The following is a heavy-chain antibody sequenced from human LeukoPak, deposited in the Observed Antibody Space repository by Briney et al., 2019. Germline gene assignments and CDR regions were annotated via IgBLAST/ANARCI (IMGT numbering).Heavy chain of an antibody. CDR1: GGSISSGPYF. J-gene: IGHJ5*02. CDR2: IWPSGST. CDR3: ARARRITMVRGAPLNWFDP. Sequence: SQTLSLTCSVSGGSISSGPYFWSWIRQSPGQGLEWIGYIWPSGSTNYNPSLSGRVAISLDKSRNHFTLMVTAVTAADTAVYYCARARRITMVRGAPLNWFDPWGQGTLVTVSS. D-gene: IGHD3-10*01. V-gene: IGHV4-30-2*06.